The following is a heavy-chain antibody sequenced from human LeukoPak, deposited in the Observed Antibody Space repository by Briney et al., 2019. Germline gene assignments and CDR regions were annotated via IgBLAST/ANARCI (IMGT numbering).Heavy chain of an antibody. D-gene: IGHD3-22*01. CDR3: ARTKGTYYYDSSGSYALPLDAFDI. CDR1: GYTFTGYY. J-gene: IGHJ3*02. V-gene: IGHV1-2*06. Sequence: GASVKVSCKASGYTFTGYYMHWVRQAPGQGLEWMGRINPNSGGTNYAQKFQGRVTMTRDTSISTAYMELSRLRSDDTAVYYCARTKGTYYYDSSGSYALPLDAFDIWGQGTMVTVSS. CDR2: INPNSGGT.